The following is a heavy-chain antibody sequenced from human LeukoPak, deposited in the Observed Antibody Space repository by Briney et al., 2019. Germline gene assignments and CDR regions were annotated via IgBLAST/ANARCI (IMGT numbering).Heavy chain of an antibody. Sequence: SQTLSLTCTVSGGSINSNDYYWGWIRQPPGKGLEWIGSIYYSGSTYYNPSLKSRVTISVDTSKNQFSLKLSSVTAADTAVYYCARGGGKTSFDPWGQGTLVTVSS. CDR3: ARGGGKTSFDP. CDR1: GGSINSNDYY. J-gene: IGHJ5*02. CDR2: IYYSGST. V-gene: IGHV4-39*07. D-gene: IGHD3-16*01.